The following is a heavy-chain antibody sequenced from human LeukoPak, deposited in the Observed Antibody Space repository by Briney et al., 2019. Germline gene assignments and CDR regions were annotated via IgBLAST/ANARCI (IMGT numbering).Heavy chain of an antibody. J-gene: IGHJ4*02. Sequence: SETLSLTCAVSGGSISSTNWWSWVRQPPGKGLEWIGEIYHSGSTNYNPSLNSRVTISVDKSKNQFSLKLSSVTAADTAVYFCARGFRGDNFDYWGQGTLVTVSS. CDR3: ARGFRGDNFDY. CDR1: GGSISSTNW. CDR2: IYHSGST. D-gene: IGHD7-27*01. V-gene: IGHV4-4*02.